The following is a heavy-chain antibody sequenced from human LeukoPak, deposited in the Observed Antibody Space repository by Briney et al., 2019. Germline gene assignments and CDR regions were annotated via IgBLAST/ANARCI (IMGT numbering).Heavy chain of an antibody. CDR2: FDPKEGER. V-gene: IGHV1-24*01. CDR3: ARDRTTTGSYAGY. D-gene: IGHD3-16*01. J-gene: IGHJ4*02. Sequence: ASVKVSCKVSGDTLTELSIHWVRQAPGKGLEWMGGFDPKEGERVYAQHFQGRFTMTEDTSSGTAYMELKSLRSEDSAVYYCARDRTTTGSYAGYWGQGTLVTVFS. CDR1: GDTLTELS.